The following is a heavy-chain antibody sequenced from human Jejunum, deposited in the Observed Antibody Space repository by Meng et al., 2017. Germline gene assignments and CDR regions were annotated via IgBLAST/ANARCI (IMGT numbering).Heavy chain of an antibody. J-gene: IGHJ4*02. V-gene: IGHV4-34*01. D-gene: IGHD4-11*01. CDR1: GGSISYYY. CDR3: ARGNEYSNYGADF. Sequence: QVKLQQWGAGLLKPSETLSLPCAVYGGSISYYYWTWIRQPPGKGLEWIGEINDSGSTNYNPSLKSRVTISVDTSKSQFYLRVSSVTAADTAVYYCARGNEYSNYGADFWGQGTLVTVSS. CDR2: INDSGST.